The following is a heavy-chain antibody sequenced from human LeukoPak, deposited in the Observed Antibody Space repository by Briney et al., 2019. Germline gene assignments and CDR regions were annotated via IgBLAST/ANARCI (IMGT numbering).Heavy chain of an antibody. V-gene: IGHV3-7*01. CDR1: GFTFSNYW. Sequence: GGSLRLSCAASGFTFSNYWMSWVRQAPGKGLGWVANIKQDGSEKYYVDSVKGRFTVSRDNAKISLYLQMNSLRAEDTAVYYCARGGVGPVTSVDFWGQGTLVTVSS. J-gene: IGHJ4*02. D-gene: IGHD1-26*01. CDR3: ARGGVGPVTSVDF. CDR2: IKQDGSEK.